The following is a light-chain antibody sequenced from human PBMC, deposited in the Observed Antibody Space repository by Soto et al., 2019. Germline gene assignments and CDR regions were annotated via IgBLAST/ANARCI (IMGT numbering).Light chain of an antibody. Sequence: QSALTQPPSASGSPGQSVTISCTGTSSDVGGYDYVSWYQQHPGKAPKLMIYEVNERPSGVPDRFSGSKSGNTASLTVSGLQAEYEADYYCSSYGGSNNVVFGGGTKVTVL. CDR1: SSDVGGYDY. V-gene: IGLV2-8*01. CDR2: EVN. J-gene: IGLJ2*01. CDR3: SSYGGSNNVV.